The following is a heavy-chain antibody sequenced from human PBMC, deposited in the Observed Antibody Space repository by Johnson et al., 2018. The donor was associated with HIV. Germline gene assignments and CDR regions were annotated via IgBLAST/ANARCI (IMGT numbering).Heavy chain of an antibody. CDR3: TTGQLGGASDI. Sequence: VQLVESGGGLVKPGGSLRLSCAASGFTFTNAWMTWVRQAPGKGLEWVGRIKSKTDGGTTDYAAPVQGKFSISRDDSKNTLYLQMNSLKIEDTAVYYCTTGQLGGASDIWGQGTMVTVSS. J-gene: IGHJ3*02. CDR1: GFTFTNAW. CDR2: IKSKTDGGTT. V-gene: IGHV3-15*01. D-gene: IGHD6-13*01.